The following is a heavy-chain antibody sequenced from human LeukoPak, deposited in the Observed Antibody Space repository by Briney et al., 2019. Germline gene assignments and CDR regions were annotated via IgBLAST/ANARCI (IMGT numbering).Heavy chain of an antibody. CDR3: ARAYYYDSSGYYSKYWYFDL. CDR1: GGSLRSYC. D-gene: IGHD3-22*01. CDR2: IYYSGNT. V-gene: IGHV4-59*01. Sequence: PPETLSLTCSVSGGSLRSYCWSWIRQPPGKRLEWIGYIYYSGNTNYNPSLKSRVTISGDTSKNQFSLKLSFVTAADTAVYYCARAYYYDSSGYYSKYWYFDLWGRGTLVTVSS. J-gene: IGHJ2*01.